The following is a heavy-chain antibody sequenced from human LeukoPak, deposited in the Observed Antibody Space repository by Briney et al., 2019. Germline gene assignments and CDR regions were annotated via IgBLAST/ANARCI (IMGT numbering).Heavy chain of an antibody. V-gene: IGHV3-30-3*01. Sequence: GGSLRLSCAASGFTFSSYAMHWVRQAPGKGLEWAAVISYDGSNKYYADSVKGRFTISRDNSKNTLYLQMNSLRAEDTAVYYCAKEAYITMIVVVTGLPGRDWGQGTLVTVSS. CDR2: ISYDGSNK. J-gene: IGHJ4*02. CDR1: GFTFSSYA. D-gene: IGHD3-22*01. CDR3: AKEAYITMIVVVTGLPGRD.